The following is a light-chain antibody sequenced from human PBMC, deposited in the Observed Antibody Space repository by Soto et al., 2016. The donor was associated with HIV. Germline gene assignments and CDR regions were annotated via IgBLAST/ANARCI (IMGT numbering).Light chain of an antibody. CDR2: KAS. CDR1: QSISSW. J-gene: IGKJ1*01. V-gene: IGKV1-5*03. Sequence: DIQMTQSPSTLSVSVGDRVTITCRASQSISSWVAWYQQKPGKAPNLLIYKASNLENGVPSRFSGGGSGTEFTLTISSLQPDDFATYYCQQYQTEEGTFGQGTTVEIK. CDR3: QQYQTEEGT.